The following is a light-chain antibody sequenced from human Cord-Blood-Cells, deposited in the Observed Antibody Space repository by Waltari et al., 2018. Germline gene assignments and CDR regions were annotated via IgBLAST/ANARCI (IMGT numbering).Light chain of an antibody. J-gene: IGKJ1*01. Sequence: EIIMAQRPATLSVTPGERATLSCRASQSVSSNLAWYQQKPGQAPRLLIYGASIRATGIPARFSGSGSGTEFTLTISSLQSEDFAVYYCQQYNNWPRTFGQGTKVEIK. CDR3: QQYNNWPRT. CDR2: GAS. CDR1: QSVSSN. V-gene: IGKV3D-15*01.